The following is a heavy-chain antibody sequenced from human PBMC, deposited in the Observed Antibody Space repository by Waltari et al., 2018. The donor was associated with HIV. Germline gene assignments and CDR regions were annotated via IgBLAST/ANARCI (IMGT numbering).Heavy chain of an antibody. J-gene: IGHJ6*02. CDR2: IIPIFGTA. D-gene: IGHD1-26*01. CDR3: AISSIVGATNGYYYGMDV. CDR1: GGTFSSYA. Sequence: QVQLVQSGAEVKKPGSSVKVSCKASGGTFSSYAISRVRQAPGQGLEWMGGIIPIFGTANYAQKFQGRVTITADESTSTAYMELSSLRSEDTAVYYCAISSIVGATNGYYYGMDVWGQGTTVTVSS. V-gene: IGHV1-69*01.